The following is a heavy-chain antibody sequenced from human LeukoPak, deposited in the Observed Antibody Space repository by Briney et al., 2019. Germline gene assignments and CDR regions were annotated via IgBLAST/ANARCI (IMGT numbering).Heavy chain of an antibody. CDR3: AKNDGFNFGYGSAMDV. CDR1: GFTFSSYA. J-gene: IGHJ6*02. D-gene: IGHD5-24*01. CDR2: ISGSGGST. V-gene: IGHV3-23*01. Sequence: PGGSLRLSCAASGFTFSSYAMSWVRQAPAKGLERVSSISGSGGSTYHADSVKGRFTVSRDNSKNTLYLQMNSLRAEDTAVYYCAKNDGFNFGYGSAMDVWGQGTTVTVSS.